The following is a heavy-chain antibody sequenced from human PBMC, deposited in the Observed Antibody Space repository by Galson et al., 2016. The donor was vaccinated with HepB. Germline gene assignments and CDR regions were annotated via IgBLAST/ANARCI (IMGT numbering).Heavy chain of an antibody. J-gene: IGHJ6*02. CDR2: LYSGGTT. D-gene: IGHD3-22*01. CDR3: ARDNSSSWYGMFLYYGMDV. Sequence: SLRLSCAASGITVTTNYISWVRQAPGKGLEWVAILYSGGTTVYADSVRGRFTISSDDSKNTVHLQMNSLRVEDTAVYYCARDNSSSWYGMFLYYGMDVWGQGTTVTVSS. CDR1: GITVTTNY. V-gene: IGHV3-53*01.